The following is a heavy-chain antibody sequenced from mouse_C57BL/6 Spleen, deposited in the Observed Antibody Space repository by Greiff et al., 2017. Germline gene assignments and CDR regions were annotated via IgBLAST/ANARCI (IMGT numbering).Heavy chain of an antibody. V-gene: IGHV1-22*01. D-gene: IGHD2-12*01. CDR2: INPNNGGT. CDR3: NYRGYFDY. J-gene: IGHJ2*01. CDR1: GYTFTDYN. Sequence: EVKLQESGPELVKPGASVKMSCKASGYTFTDYNMHWVKQSHEKSLEWIGYINPNNGGTSYNQKFKGTATLTVNKSSSTAYMELRSLTSEDSAVYYCNYRGYFDYWGQGTTLTVSS.